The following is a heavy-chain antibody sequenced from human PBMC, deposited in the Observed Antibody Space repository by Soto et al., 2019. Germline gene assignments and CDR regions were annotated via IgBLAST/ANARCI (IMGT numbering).Heavy chain of an antibody. Sequence: LSLTCTVSVGSITSYYWNWIRQPAGKGLEWIGRIFTSGNTNYNPSLESRVTMSIDKFTNQFSLKLNSVTAADTAVFYCARAGHGVIGHFDYWGQGALVTVSS. CDR3: ARAGHGVIGHFDY. J-gene: IGHJ4*02. CDR2: IFTSGNT. CDR1: VGSITSYY. V-gene: IGHV4-4*07. D-gene: IGHD2-21*01.